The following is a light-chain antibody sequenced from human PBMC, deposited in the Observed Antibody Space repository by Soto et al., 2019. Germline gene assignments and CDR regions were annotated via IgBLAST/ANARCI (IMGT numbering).Light chain of an antibody. J-gene: IGLJ2*01. CDR2: GNS. Sequence: QSVLTQPPSVSGAPGQRVTISCTGSSSNIGAGYDVHWYQQLPGTAPKLLIYGNSNRPSGVPDRFSGSKSGTSASLAITGLQAEDEADYYGQSYDSSLSCVVFGGGTKLTVL. V-gene: IGLV1-40*01. CDR1: SSNIGAGYD. CDR3: QSYDSSLSCVV.